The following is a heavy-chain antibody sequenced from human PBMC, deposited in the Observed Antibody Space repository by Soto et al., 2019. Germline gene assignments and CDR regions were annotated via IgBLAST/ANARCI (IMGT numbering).Heavy chain of an antibody. CDR1: GFTFSSYG. V-gene: IGHV3-33*01. J-gene: IGHJ6*03. CDR3: ARGAVVVVPAYYYYYYMDG. D-gene: IGHD2-2*01. CDR2: IWYDGSNK. Sequence: GGSLRLSCAASGFTFSSYGMHWVRQAPGKGLEWVAVIWYDGSNKYYADSVKGRFTISRDNSKNTLYLQMNSLRAEDTAVYYCARGAVVVVPAYYYYYYMDGRGKGTTVTVSS.